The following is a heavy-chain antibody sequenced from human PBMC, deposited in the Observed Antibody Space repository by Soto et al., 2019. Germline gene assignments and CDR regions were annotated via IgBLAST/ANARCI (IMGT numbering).Heavy chain of an antibody. Sequence: QVQLVESGGDLVKPGGSLRLSCAASGFPFSDYYMSWIRQAPGKGLEWVSSIGGSSSYTNNADSVKGRFTISRDNAKNSLYLQMNRLRAEDTAVYYCARRRPTGYYNYWGQGTLVTVSA. V-gene: IGHV3-11*05. CDR3: ARRRPTGYYNY. CDR1: GFPFSDYY. D-gene: IGHD3-9*01. J-gene: IGHJ4*02. CDR2: IGGSSSYT.